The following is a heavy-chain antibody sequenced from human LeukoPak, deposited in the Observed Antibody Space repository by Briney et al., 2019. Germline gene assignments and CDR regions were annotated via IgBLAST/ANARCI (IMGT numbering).Heavy chain of an antibody. CDR3: ATYSNYDRCLDY. CDR1: GGSISSGGYY. Sequence: SETLSLTCTVSGGSISSGGYYWSWIRQPPGKGLEWIGYIYHSGSTYYNPSLKSRVTISVDRSKNQFSLKLSSVTAADTAVYYCATYSNYDRCLDYWGQGTLVTVSS. V-gene: IGHV4-30-2*01. J-gene: IGHJ4*02. D-gene: IGHD4-11*01. CDR2: IYHSGST.